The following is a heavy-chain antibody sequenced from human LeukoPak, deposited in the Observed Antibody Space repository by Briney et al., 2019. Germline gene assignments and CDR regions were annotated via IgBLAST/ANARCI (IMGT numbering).Heavy chain of an antibody. CDR2: IIPIFGIA. CDR3: ARDLSGVVIIHYGMDV. CDR1: GGTFSSYA. Sequence: SVKVSCKASGGTFSSYAISWVRQAPGQGLEWMGRIIPIFGIANYAQKLQGRVTITADKSTSTAYMELSSLRSEDTAVYYCARDLSGVVIIHYGMDVWGQGTTVTVSS. V-gene: IGHV1-69*04. D-gene: IGHD3-3*01. J-gene: IGHJ6*02.